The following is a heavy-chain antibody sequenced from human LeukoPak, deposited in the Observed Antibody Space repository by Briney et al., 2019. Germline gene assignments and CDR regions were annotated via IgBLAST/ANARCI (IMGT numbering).Heavy chain of an antibody. D-gene: IGHD4-17*01. J-gene: IGHJ6*02. V-gene: IGHV3-23*01. CDR3: ARSPPEAHDYGDYALYYGMDV. Sequence: PGGSLRLSCAASGFTFSSYAMSWVRQAPGKGLEWVSYIIVSGGTKYYEDSVKGRFTISRDNSKSTLYLQMNSLRAEDTAVYYCARSPPEAHDYGDYALYYGMDVWGQGTTVTVSS. CDR1: GFTFSSYA. CDR2: IIVSGGTK.